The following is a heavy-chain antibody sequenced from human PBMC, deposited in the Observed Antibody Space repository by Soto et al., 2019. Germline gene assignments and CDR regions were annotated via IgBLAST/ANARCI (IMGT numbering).Heavy chain of an antibody. CDR2: ISGSAGSS. CDR3: AKREGQWLVSYYFDY. V-gene: IGHV3-23*01. CDR1: GFTFSSYA. Sequence: GGSLRLSCTASGFTFSSYAMSWVRQAPGKGLEWVSAISGSAGSSYYADSVKGRFTISRDNSKNTLFLQMNSLRAEDTAVYYCAKREGQWLVSYYFDYWGQGTLVTVSS. J-gene: IGHJ4*02. D-gene: IGHD6-19*01.